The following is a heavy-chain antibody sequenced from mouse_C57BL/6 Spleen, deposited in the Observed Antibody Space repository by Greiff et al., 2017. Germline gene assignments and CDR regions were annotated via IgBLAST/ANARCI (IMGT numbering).Heavy chain of an antibody. CDR1: GFTFSSYG. CDR3: ARLNGSSSLAY. CDR2: ISSGGSYT. J-gene: IGHJ3*01. Sequence: EVKLQESGGDLVKPGGSLKLSCAASGFTFSSYGMSWVRQTPDKRLEWVATISSGGSYTYYPDSVKGRFTISRDNAKNTLYLQMSSLKSEDTAMYYCARLNGSSSLAYWGQGTLVTVSA. V-gene: IGHV5-6*01. D-gene: IGHD1-1*01.